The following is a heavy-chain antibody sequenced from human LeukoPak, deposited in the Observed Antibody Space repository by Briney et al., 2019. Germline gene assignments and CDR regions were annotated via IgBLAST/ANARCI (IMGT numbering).Heavy chain of an antibody. V-gene: IGHV3-23*01. J-gene: IGHJ4*02. CDR1: GFTFSSYS. CDR3: AKDGGLWVSAHWGDS. CDR2: ITTSDGNT. D-gene: IGHD7-27*01. Sequence: GGSLRLSCAASGFTFSSYSMSWVRQAPGKGLEWVSTITTSDGNTYYADSVKGRFTVSRDNSKNTLFLQMNSLRAEDTAVYYCAKDGGLWVSAHWGDSWGRGTLVTVSS.